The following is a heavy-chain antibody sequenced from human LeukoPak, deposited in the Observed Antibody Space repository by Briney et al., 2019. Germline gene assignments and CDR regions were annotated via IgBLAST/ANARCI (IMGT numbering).Heavy chain of an antibody. CDR2: ISHSGST. J-gene: IGHJ2*01. V-gene: IGHV4-34*01. CDR3: ARGRGYSSSGTFRYWYFDL. CDR1: GGSFSGYY. Sequence: PSETLSLTCAVYGGSFSGYYWSWIRQPPGKGLEWIGEISHSGSTNYNPSLKSRVTISVDTSKNQFSLKLSSVTAADTAVYYCARGRGYSSSGTFRYWYFDLWGRGTLVTVSS. D-gene: IGHD5-18*01.